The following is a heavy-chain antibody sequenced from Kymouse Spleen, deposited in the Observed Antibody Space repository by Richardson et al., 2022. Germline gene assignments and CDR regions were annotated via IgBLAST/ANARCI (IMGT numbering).Heavy chain of an antibody. CDR3: ARGEILEWLTNWFDP. J-gene: IGHJ5*02. D-gene: IGHD3-3*01. V-gene: IGHV4-34*01. Sequence: QVQLQQWGAGLLKPSETLSLTCAVYGGSFSGYYWSWIRQPPGKGLEWIGEINHSGSTNYNPSLKSRVTISVDTSKNQFSLKLSSVTAADTAVYYCARGEILEWLTNWFDPWGQGTLVTVSS. CDR2: INHSGST. CDR1: GGSFSGYY.